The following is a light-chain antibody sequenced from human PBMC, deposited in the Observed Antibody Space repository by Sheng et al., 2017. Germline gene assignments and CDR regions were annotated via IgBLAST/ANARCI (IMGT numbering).Light chain of an antibody. CDR1: ERISSW. V-gene: IGKV1-5*03. CDR2: KAS. Sequence: DIQMTQSPSTLSASVGDRVTITCRASERISSWLAWYQQKPGKAPKLLIYKASSLESGVPSRFSGSGSGTEFTLTISSLQPDDFATYFCQQYHDYWTFGQGTKVEI. CDR3: QQYHDYWT. J-gene: IGKJ1*01.